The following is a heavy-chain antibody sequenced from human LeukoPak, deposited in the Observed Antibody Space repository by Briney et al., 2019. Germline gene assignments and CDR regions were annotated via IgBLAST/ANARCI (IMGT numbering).Heavy chain of an antibody. V-gene: IGHV3-23*01. Sequence: GGSLRLSCAASGFTFGSYAMSWVRQAPGKGLEWVSGISGSGGGTYYADSVKGRFTISRDNSKNTLYLQMNSLRGEDTALYYCAKSRLRAAAAGSDYWGQGTLVTVSS. J-gene: IGHJ4*02. CDR3: AKSRLRAAAAGSDY. CDR2: ISGSGGGT. D-gene: IGHD6-13*01. CDR1: GFTFGSYA.